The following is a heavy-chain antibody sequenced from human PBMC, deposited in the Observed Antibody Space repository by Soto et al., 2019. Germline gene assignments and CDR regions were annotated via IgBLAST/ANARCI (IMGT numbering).Heavy chain of an antibody. Sequence: QGQLLQSGDEVKTPGASVRVSCRASGYPVTSYGISWVRQAPGQGLEWVAWISAYNGKRDTAQKFQDRVTMTLDPSTDTAHIDLGGLTAADTAVYYCARGRVVASIHDAFEIWGQGTKVTASS. D-gene: IGHD5-12*01. J-gene: IGHJ3*02. CDR1: GYPVTSYG. CDR2: ISAYNGKR. CDR3: ARGRVVASIHDAFEI. V-gene: IGHV1-18*01.